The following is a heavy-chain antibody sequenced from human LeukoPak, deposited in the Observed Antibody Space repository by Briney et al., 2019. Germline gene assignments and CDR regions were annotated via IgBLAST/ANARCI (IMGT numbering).Heavy chain of an antibody. CDR2: LNSNGDAS. CDR1: GFTFSSHA. CDR3: ARNRREGTSGYYDY. J-gene: IGHJ4*02. Sequence: GGSLRLSCVVSGFTFSSHAVHWVRQAPGKGLECVAVLNSNGDASYYANSVKGRFTISRDDSKNTLYLQMGSLRAEDMGLYYCARNRREGTSGYYDYWGRGALVTVSS. V-gene: IGHV3-64*01. D-gene: IGHD3-22*01.